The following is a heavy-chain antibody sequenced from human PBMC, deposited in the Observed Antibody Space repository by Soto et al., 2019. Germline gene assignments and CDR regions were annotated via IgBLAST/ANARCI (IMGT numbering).Heavy chain of an antibody. CDR3: ARGKLSDYVWGSYRYHFDY. CDR1: GGSFSGYY. Sequence: PSETLSLTCAVYGGSFSGYYWSWIRQPTGKGLEWIGEINHSGSTNYNPSLKSRVTVSVDTSKNQFSLKLSSVTAADTAVYYCARGKLSDYVWGSYRYHFDYWGQGTVVTVSS. D-gene: IGHD3-16*02. V-gene: IGHV4-34*01. CDR2: INHSGST. J-gene: IGHJ4*02.